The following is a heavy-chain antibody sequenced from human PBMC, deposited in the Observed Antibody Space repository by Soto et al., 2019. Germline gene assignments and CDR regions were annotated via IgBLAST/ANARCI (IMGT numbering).Heavy chain of an antibody. V-gene: IGHV3-23*01. CDR2: ISGSGGST. Sequence: PGGSLRLSCAASGFTFSSYAMSWVRQAPGKGLEWVSAISGSGGSTYYADSVKGRFTISRDNSKNTLYLQMNSLRAEDTAVYYCAKDCAPLYYYGSGSYYYYYYMDVWGKGTTVTVSS. D-gene: IGHD3-10*01. J-gene: IGHJ6*03. CDR3: AKDCAPLYYYGSGSYYYYYYMDV. CDR1: GFTFSSYA.